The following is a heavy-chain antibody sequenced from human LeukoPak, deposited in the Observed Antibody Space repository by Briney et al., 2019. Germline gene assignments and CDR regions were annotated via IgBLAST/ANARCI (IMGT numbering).Heavy chain of an antibody. CDR2: IWYDGTNK. V-gene: IGHV3-33*01. D-gene: IGHD4-23*01. CDR3: ARVSESGNSDY. CDR1: GFSFTSYG. J-gene: IGHJ4*02. Sequence: GGSLRLSCAASGFSFTSYGMHWVRQAPGKGLEGVSGIWYDGTNKYYADSVKGRFTISRDTSNNMSYLQMNSLRAEDTAVYYCARVSESGNSDYWGQGTLVTVSS.